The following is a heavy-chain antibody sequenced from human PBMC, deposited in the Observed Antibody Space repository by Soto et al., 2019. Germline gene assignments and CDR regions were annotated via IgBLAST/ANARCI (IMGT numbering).Heavy chain of an antibody. CDR2: IYYIGTT. CDR1: GDSIGSGDYY. Sequence: QVQLPESGPRLVKPSQTLSLTCTVSGDSIGSGDYYWTWIRQPPGKGLEWIGYIYYIGTTFYNPSLESRVNISVDTSKNQFSLRVTSGTAADTAVYYCARGSTDYGFVTLGQGTLITVSS. CDR3: ARGSTDYGFVT. D-gene: IGHD3-10*01. V-gene: IGHV4-30-4*01. J-gene: IGHJ5*02.